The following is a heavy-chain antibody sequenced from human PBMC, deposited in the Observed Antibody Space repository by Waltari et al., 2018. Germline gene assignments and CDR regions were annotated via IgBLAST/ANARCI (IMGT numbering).Heavy chain of an antibody. V-gene: IGHV4-34*01. J-gene: IGHJ4*02. CDR1: GGSFSGYY. CDR2: INHSGST. Sequence: QVQLQQWGAGLLKPSETLSLTCAVYGGSFSGYYWSWIRQPPGTGLEWIGEINHSGSTNYNPSLKSRVTISVDTSKNQFSLKLSSVTAADTAVYYCEARGCSSTSCSVTFDYWGQGTLVTVSS. CDR3: EARGCSSTSCSVTFDY. D-gene: IGHD2-2*01.